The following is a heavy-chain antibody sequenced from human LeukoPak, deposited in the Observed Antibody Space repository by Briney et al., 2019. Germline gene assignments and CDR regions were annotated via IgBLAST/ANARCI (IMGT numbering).Heavy chain of an antibody. D-gene: IGHD2-15*01. J-gene: IGHJ6*02. CDR1: GYTLTELS. CDR3: ARNQWSPYYYYYAMDV. CDR2: FDPEDGET. V-gene: IGHV1-24*01. Sequence: ASVKVSCKVSGYTLTELSMHWVRQAPGKGLEWMGGFDPEDGETIYAQKFQGRVTMTEDTSTDTAYMGLSSLRSEDTAVYYCARNQWSPYYYYYAMDVWGQGTTVTVSS.